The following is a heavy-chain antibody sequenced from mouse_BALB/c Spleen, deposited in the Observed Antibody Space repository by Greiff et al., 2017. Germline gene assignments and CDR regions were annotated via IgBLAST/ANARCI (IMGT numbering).Heavy chain of an antibody. CDR2: ISSGGST. Sequence: EVHLVESGGGLVKPGGSLKLSRAASGFTFSSYAMSWVRQTPEKRLEWVASISSGGSTYYPDSVKGRFTISRDNARNILYLQMSSLRSEDTAMYYCARGREEYYFDYWGQGTTLTVSS. CDR3: ARGREEYYFDY. V-gene: IGHV5-6-5*01. J-gene: IGHJ2*01. CDR1: GFTFSSYA.